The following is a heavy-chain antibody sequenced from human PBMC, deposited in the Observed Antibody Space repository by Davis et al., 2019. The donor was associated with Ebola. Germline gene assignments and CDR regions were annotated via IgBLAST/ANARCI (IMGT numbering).Heavy chain of an antibody. J-gene: IGHJ4*02. Sequence: AASVKVSCKASGHTFSDHGITWMRQAPGQGLEWMGWIRPDYGDTRYAQKFQGRVTMTTDTSTTTAYMELGSLRFDDTAVYFCARGERGGSSAADYWGQGTLVTVSS. CDR2: IRPDYGDT. D-gene: IGHD3-10*01. CDR1: GHTFSDHG. CDR3: ARGERGGSSAADY. V-gene: IGHV1-18*01.